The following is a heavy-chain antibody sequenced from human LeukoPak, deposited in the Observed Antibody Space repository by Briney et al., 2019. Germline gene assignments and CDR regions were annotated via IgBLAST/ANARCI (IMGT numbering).Heavy chain of an antibody. CDR2: ISSSSAYI. Sequence: GGSLRLSCAASGFTFSSYSMNWVRQAPGKGLEWVSSISSSSAYIYYADSMKGRFTISRDNAKNSLYLQMNSLRAEDTAVYYCVAAGFDYWGQGTLVTVSS. J-gene: IGHJ4*02. CDR3: VAAGFDY. V-gene: IGHV3-21*01. CDR1: GFTFSSYS.